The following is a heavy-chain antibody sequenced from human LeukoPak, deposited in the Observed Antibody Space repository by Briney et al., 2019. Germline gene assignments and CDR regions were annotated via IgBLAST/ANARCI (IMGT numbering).Heavy chain of an antibody. Sequence: SQTLSLTCTVSGGSISSGDYYWSWIRQPPGKGLEWIGYIYYSGSTYYNPSLKSRVTISVDTSKNQFSLKLSSVTAADTAVYYCARDADCSSTSCQDPTQWFDPWGQGTLVTVSS. CDR3: ARDADCSSTSCQDPTQWFDP. CDR2: IYYSGST. J-gene: IGHJ5*02. D-gene: IGHD2-2*01. CDR1: GGSISSGDYY. V-gene: IGHV4-30-4*01.